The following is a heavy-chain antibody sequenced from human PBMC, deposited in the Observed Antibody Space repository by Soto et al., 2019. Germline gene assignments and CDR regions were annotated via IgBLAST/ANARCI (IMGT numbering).Heavy chain of an antibody. CDR2: IVVGSGNT. CDR1: GFTFTSSA. V-gene: IGHV1-58*02. J-gene: IGHJ6*03. CDR3: AAEKKYYGSGNYYYYMDV. Sequence: SVKVSCKASGFTFTSSAMQWVRQARGQRLEWIGWIVVGSGNTNYAQKFQERVTITRDMSTSTAYMELSSLRSEDTAVYYCAAEKKYYGSGNYYYYMDVWGKGTTGTVSS. D-gene: IGHD3-10*01.